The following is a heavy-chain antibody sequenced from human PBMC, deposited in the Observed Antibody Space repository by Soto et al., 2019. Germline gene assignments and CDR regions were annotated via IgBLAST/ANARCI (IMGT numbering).Heavy chain of an antibody. J-gene: IGHJ6*02. V-gene: IGHV3-33*01. Sequence: QVQLVESGGGVVQPGRSLRLSCAASGFTFSSYGMHWVRQAPGKGLEWVAVIWYDGSNKYYADSVKGRFTISRDNSKNTLYLQMNCVRAEDTVVYYCAGDSYYGSGSYLSAYYGMDVWGQGTTVTVSS. CDR3: AGDSYYGSGSYLSAYYGMDV. D-gene: IGHD3-10*01. CDR1: GFTFSSYG. CDR2: IWYDGSNK.